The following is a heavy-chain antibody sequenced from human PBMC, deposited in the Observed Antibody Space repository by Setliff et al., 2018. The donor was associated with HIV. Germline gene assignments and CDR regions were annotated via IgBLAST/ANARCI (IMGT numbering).Heavy chain of an antibody. D-gene: IGHD1-26*01. V-gene: IGHV4-34*01. CDR2: IHHTGST. J-gene: IGHJ4*02. Sequence: PSETLSLTCAVCGGSFNANYWTWIRQPPGEGLEWIGEIHHTGSTNYNPSLKSRVTISADTSKKHFSLKLTSVTAADTAMYYCARADIYSYVDFWGQGTLVTVSS. CDR3: ARADIYSYVDF. CDR1: GGSFNANY.